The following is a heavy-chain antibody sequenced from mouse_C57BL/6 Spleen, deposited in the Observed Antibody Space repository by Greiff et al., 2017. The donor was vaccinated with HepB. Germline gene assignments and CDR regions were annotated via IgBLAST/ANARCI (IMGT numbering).Heavy chain of an antibody. Sequence: QVHVKQSGAELVRPGTSVKMSCKASGYTFTNYWIGWAKQRPGHGLEWIGDIYPGGGYTNYNEKFKGKATLTADKSSSTAYMQFSSLTSEDSAIYYCASGTVDWYFDVWGTGTTVTVSS. CDR3: ASGTVDWYFDV. D-gene: IGHD1-1*01. V-gene: IGHV1-63*01. J-gene: IGHJ1*03. CDR1: GYTFTNYW. CDR2: IYPGGGYT.